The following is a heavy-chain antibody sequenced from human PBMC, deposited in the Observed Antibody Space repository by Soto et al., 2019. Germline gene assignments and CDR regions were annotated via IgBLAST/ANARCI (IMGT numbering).Heavy chain of an antibody. J-gene: IGHJ4*02. V-gene: IGHV1-3*01. CDR3: ARVAVDGLVGY. CDR2: INAGNGNT. Sequence: GASVKVSCKASGYSFTSYAIHWMRQAPGQRLEWMGWINAGNGNTKYSQKFQGRVTITRDTSASTAYMELSSLRSEDTAVYYCARVAVDGLVGYWGQGTLVTVSS. CDR1: GYSFTSYA. D-gene: IGHD6-6*01.